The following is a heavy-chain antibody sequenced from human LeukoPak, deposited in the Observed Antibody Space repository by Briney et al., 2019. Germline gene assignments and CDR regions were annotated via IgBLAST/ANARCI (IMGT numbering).Heavy chain of an antibody. Sequence: ASVKVSCKASGYTFTSYYMHWVRQAPGQGLEWMGIINPSGGSTSYEQKFQGRVTMTRDTSISTAYMELSRLRSDDTAVYYCAREQYDFWSGYFQGRNWFDPWGQGTLVTVSS. CDR1: GYTFTSYY. V-gene: IGHV1-46*01. D-gene: IGHD3-3*01. CDR3: AREQYDFWSGYFQGRNWFDP. J-gene: IGHJ5*02. CDR2: INPSGGST.